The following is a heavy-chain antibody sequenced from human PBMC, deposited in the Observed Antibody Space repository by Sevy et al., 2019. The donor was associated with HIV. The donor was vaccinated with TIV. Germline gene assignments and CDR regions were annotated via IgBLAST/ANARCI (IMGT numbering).Heavy chain of an antibody. CDR3: ARGLAEDDEPLDS. J-gene: IGHJ4*02. CDR2: IYYTGTT. D-gene: IGHD3-9*01. V-gene: IGHV4-59*01. CDR1: TGSISSYH. Sequence: SETLSLRCPVSTGSISSYHWTWIRQPPGKALQWIGYIYYTGTTNYNPSLKGRVNISIDTSANEFSLKLTSVTTADTAVYYCARGLAEDDEPLDSWGQGTLVTVSS.